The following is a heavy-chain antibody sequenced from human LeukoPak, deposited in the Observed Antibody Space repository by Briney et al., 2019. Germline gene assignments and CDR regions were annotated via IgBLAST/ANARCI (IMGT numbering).Heavy chain of an antibody. V-gene: IGHV4-34*01. CDR1: GGSFRGFY. J-gene: IGHJ4*02. D-gene: IGHD2-8*02. Sequence: SETLSLTCAVNGGSFRGFYWTWIRQPPGKGLEWIGEANHNGGTNYSPSLKSRITISVDTSKNQFSLKLNSVTAADTAVYFCARGIVLTGYASFDYWGQGTPVTVSS. CDR2: ANHNGGT. CDR3: ARGIVLTGYASFDY.